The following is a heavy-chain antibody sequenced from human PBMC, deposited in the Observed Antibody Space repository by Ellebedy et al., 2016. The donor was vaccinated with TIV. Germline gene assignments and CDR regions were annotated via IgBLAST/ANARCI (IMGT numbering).Heavy chain of an antibody. J-gene: IGHJ4*02. D-gene: IGHD6-6*01. CDR2: IKVSGGTT. CDR1: GFIFNSAW. V-gene: IGHV3-15*01. Sequence: GESLKISCAASGFIFNSAWMSWVRQAPGKGLEWVGRIKVSGGTTDYAAPVEGRFTISRDASQNMLYLQMNGLKSEDTALYFCTADLPVSAAHSFDYWGQGNLVAVSP. CDR3: TADLPVSAAHSFDY.